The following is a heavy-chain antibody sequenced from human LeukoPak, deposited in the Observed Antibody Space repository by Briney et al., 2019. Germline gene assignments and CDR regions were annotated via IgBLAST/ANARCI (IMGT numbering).Heavy chain of an antibody. CDR2: IRIDGINT. Sequence: GGSLSPSCPVSGLTSSNYALHWVRKAPARGLNGVTFIRIDGINTYYADSVRGRFTISRDNSKNTLFLQMNSLRPEDTAVYFCATIHQGPGPDSWGQGTLVTVSS. CDR1: GLTSSNYA. D-gene: IGHD5-24*01. CDR3: ATIHQGPGPDS. J-gene: IGHJ4*02. V-gene: IGHV3-30*02.